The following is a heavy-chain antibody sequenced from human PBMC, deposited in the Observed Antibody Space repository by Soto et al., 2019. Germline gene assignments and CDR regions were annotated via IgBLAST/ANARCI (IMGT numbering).Heavy chain of an antibody. CDR2: INHSGRV. CDR1: GGSFSGHS. CDR3: STRAYDTNGYYRFDP. Sequence: SETLSLTCAVYGGSFSGHSWTWIRQSPGKGLEWIGDINHSGRVNYSPSLKSRVTISLDTSKNQFSLTLSAVTAADTAMYYCSTRAYDTNGYYRFDPWGQGTQVTVSS. D-gene: IGHD3-22*01. J-gene: IGHJ5*02. V-gene: IGHV4-34*01.